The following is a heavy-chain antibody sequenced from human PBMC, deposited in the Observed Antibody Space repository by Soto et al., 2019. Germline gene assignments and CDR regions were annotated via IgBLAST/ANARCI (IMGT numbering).Heavy chain of an antibody. CDR3: ARDDDVDIVATTFYYSYYGMDV. CDR1: GFTFSSYS. CDR2: ISSSSSYI. D-gene: IGHD5-12*01. J-gene: IGHJ6*02. V-gene: IGHV3-21*01. Sequence: EVQLVESGGGLVKPGGSLRLSCAASGFTFSSYSMNWVRQAPGKGLEWVSSISSSSSYIYYADSVKGRFTISRDNAKNSLYMKMNNLRAEATAVYYCARDDDVDIVATTFYYSYYGMDVWGQGTTVTVSS.